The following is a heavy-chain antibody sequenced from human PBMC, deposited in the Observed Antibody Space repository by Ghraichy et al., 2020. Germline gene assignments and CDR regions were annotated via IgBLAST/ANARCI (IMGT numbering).Heavy chain of an antibody. CDR3: ARALNYGGFDY. CDR2: VYYDGST. J-gene: IGHJ4*02. V-gene: IGHV4-30-2*01. D-gene: IGHD4-17*01. Sequence: SLNISCAVSGGAISSSAYSWTWVRQPPEKGLEWIAYVYYDGSTYYNPSLKSRVTISLDNSKNQFSLELTSVTAADTAVYYWARALNYGGFDYWGQGTLVTVSS. CDR1: GGAISSSAYS.